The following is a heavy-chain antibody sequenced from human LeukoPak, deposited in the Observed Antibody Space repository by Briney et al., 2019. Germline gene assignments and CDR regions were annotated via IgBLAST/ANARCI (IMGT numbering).Heavy chain of an antibody. J-gene: IGHJ4*02. D-gene: IGHD5-12*01. CDR1: GFTFSNYW. CDR2: IKQDGSEK. Sequence: GGSLRLSCAASGFTFSNYWMNWVRQAPGKGLEWVANIKQDGSEKYYVDSVKGRFTISRDNAKNSLYLQMNSLRAEDTAVYYCARGPSGYHNTGGQGTLVTVSS. V-gene: IGHV3-7*01. CDR3: ARGPSGYHNT.